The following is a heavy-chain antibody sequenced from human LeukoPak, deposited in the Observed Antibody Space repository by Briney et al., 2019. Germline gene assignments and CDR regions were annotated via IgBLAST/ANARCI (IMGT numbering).Heavy chain of an antibody. D-gene: IGHD3-10*01. V-gene: IGHV4-38-2*01. CDR1: GYSISSGYY. CDR2: IYHSGST. CDR3: ARANYYGSGSYGFDP. J-gene: IGHJ5*02. Sequence: PSETLSLTCAVSGYSISSGYYWGWIRQPPGQGLEWIGSIYHSGSTYYNPSLKSRVTISVDTSENQFSLKLSSVTAADTAVYYCARANYYGSGSYGFDPWGQGTLVTVSS.